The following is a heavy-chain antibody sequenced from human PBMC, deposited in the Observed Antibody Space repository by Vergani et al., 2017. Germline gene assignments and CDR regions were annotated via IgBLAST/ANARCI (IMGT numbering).Heavy chain of an antibody. J-gene: IGHJ4*03. CDR2: IYYSGST. CDR1: GGSISSSSYY. V-gene: IGHV4-39*07. CDR3: ARVGSPGPVDY. D-gene: IGHD1-1*01. Sequence: QLQLQESGPGLVKPSETLSLTCTVSGGSISSSSYYWGWIRQPPGKGLEWIGSIYYSGSTYYNPSLKSRVTISVDTSKNQFSLKLSSVTAADTAVYYCARVGSPGPVDYWGQGTTVTVSS.